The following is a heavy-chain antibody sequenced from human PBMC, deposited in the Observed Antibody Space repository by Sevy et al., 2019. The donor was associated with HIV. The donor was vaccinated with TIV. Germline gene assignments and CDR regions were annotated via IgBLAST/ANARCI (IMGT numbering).Heavy chain of an antibody. CDR1: GFTFSDSW. CDR2: INEDGSRL. D-gene: IGHD5-18*01. CDR3: ARDRAYSALDY. V-gene: IGHV3-7*01. J-gene: IGHJ4*02. Sequence: GGSLRLSCVASGFTFSDSWMTWVRQAPGKGLERIAFINEDGSRLGYVDSVRGRFTTSRENTKNSLYLQMNSLRAEDTAVYFCARDRAYSALDYWGQGTLVTVSS.